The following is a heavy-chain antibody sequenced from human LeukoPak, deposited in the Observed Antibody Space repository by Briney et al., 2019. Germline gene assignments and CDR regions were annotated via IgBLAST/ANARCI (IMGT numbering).Heavy chain of an antibody. CDR1: GFTFSSYG. D-gene: IGHD3-10*01. CDR3: ANLVEWSYYEAFDI. V-gene: IGHV3-30*18. Sequence: GGSLGLSCAASGFTFSSYGMHWVRQAPGKGLEWVAVISYDGSNKYYADSVKGRFTISRDNSKNTLYLQMNSLRAEDTAVYYCANLVEWSYYEAFDIWAKGQWSPSLQ. J-gene: IGHJ3*02. CDR2: ISYDGSNK.